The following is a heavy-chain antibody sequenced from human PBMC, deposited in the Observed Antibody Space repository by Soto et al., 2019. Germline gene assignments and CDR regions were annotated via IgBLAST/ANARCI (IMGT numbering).Heavy chain of an antibody. CDR1: GGSISSGGYS. CDR3: ASNHPGYCSGGSCYYGHY. V-gene: IGHV4-30-2*01. CDR2: IYHSGST. J-gene: IGHJ4*02. Sequence: SETLSLTCAASGGSISSGGYSWSWIRQPPGKGLEWIGYIYHSGSTYYNPSLKSRVTISVDRSKNQFSLKLSSVTAADTAVYYCASNHPGYCSGGSCYYGHYWGQGTLVTVSS. D-gene: IGHD2-15*01.